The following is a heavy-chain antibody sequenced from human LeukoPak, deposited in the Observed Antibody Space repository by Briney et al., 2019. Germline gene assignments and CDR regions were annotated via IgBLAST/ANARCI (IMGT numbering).Heavy chain of an antibody. CDR3: ARGLWFGEFDLDY. Sequence: ASVKVSCKASGYTFTSYAMRWVRQAPGQRLEWMGWINAGNGNTKYSQKFQGRVTITRDTSASTAYMELSSLRSEDTAVYYCARGLWFGEFDLDYWGQGTLVTVSS. V-gene: IGHV1-3*01. CDR2: INAGNGNT. D-gene: IGHD3-10*01. J-gene: IGHJ4*02. CDR1: GYTFTSYA.